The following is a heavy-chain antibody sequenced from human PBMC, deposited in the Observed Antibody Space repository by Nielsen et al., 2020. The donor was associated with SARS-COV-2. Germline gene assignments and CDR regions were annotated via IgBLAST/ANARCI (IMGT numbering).Heavy chain of an antibody. D-gene: IGHD4-17*01. Sequence: GESLKISCAASGFPFSSYALNWVRQAPGKGLQWVSGISGSGHSTHYADSVKGRFTISRDNSMNIVSLEMNNLTVEDTATYFCARDYGDYVGNWLDPWGQGVQVIVSS. J-gene: IGHJ5*01. CDR2: ISGSGHST. CDR3: ARDYGDYVGNWLDP. V-gene: IGHV3-23*01. CDR1: GFPFSSYA.